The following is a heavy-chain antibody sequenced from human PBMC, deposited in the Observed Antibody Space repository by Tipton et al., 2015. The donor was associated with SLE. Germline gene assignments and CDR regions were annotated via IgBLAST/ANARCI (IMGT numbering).Heavy chain of an antibody. CDR3: ARRDYSSGWGYYFDY. V-gene: IGHV4-4*09. Sequence: TLSLTCTVSGGSISSYYWSWIRQPPGKGLEWIGFLYTSGSTNYNPSLKSRVTISVDTSKNQFSLKLSSVTAADTAVYYCARRDYSSGWGYYFDYWGQGTLVTVSS. CDR1: GGSISSYY. J-gene: IGHJ4*02. D-gene: IGHD6-19*01. CDR2: LYTSGST.